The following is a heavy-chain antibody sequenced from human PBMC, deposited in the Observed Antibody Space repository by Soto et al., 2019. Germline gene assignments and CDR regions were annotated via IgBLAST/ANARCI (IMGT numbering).Heavy chain of an antibody. CDR3: ARDLERVEVGIAHYYDY. CDR2: IWYDGSKK. CDR1: GFTFSGYG. J-gene: IGHJ4*02. D-gene: IGHD1-1*01. Sequence: GGSLRLSCAASGFTFSGYGMHWVRQAPGKGLEWVAVIWYDGSKKYYADSVKGRFTISRDNSKNTLYLQMNSLSAEDTAVYYCARDLERVEVGIAHYYDYWGQGTQVTVSS. V-gene: IGHV3-33*01.